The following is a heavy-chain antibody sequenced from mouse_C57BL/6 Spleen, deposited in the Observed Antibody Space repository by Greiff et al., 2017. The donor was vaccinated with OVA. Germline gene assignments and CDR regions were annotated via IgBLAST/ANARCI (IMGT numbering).Heavy chain of an antibody. J-gene: IGHJ2*01. CDR1: GFTFSSYG. Sequence: VQLQQSGGDLVKPGGSLKLSCAASGFTFSSYGMSWVRQTPDKRLEWVATISSGGSYTYYPDSVKGRFTISRDNAKNTLYLQMSSLKSEDTAMYYCARPDSYDFDYWGQGTTLTVSS. CDR2: ISSGGSYT. V-gene: IGHV5-6*01. D-gene: IGHD2-12*01. CDR3: ARPDSYDFDY.